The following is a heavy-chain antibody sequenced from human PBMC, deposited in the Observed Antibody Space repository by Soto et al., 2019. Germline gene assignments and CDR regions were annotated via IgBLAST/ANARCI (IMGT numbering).Heavy chain of an antibody. J-gene: IGHJ4*02. V-gene: IGHV4-34*01. CDR1: GGSFSGYY. CDR3: ARDGADWGSYRYLFDY. CDR2: INHSGST. D-gene: IGHD3-16*02. Sequence: SETLSLTCAVYGGSFSGYYWSWIRQPPGKGLEWIGEINHSGSTNYNPSLKSRVTISVDTSKNQFSLKLSSVTAADTAVYYCARDGADWGSYRYLFDYWGQGTLVTVSS.